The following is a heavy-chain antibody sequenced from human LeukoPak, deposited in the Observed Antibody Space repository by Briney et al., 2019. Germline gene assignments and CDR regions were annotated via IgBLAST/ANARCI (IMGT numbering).Heavy chain of an antibody. D-gene: IGHD4-23*01. Sequence: GSLRLSCAGSGFTFSSYWMHWVRQAPGKGLVWVSRINIDGTGTTYADSVKGRFTISRDNAKNTLYLEMNSLRAEDTAVYFCTRGDSGGLHWGQGTLVIVSS. J-gene: IGHJ4*02. CDR1: GFTFSSYW. CDR2: INIDGTGT. V-gene: IGHV3-74*01. CDR3: TRGDSGGLH.